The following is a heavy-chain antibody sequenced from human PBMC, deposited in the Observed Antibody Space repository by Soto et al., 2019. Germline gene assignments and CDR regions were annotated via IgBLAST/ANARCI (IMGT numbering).Heavy chain of an antibody. J-gene: IGHJ4*02. CDR2: IKQDGSEK. CDR1: GFTFSSYW. CDR3: ARVRYAYCSSTSCYTREFDY. D-gene: IGHD2-2*02. Sequence: GGSLRLSCAASGFTFSSYWMSWVRQAPGKGLEWVANIKQDGSEKYYVDSVKGRFTISRDNAKNSLYLQMNSLRAEDTAVYYCARVRYAYCSSTSCYTREFDYWGQGTLVTVSS. V-gene: IGHV3-7*03.